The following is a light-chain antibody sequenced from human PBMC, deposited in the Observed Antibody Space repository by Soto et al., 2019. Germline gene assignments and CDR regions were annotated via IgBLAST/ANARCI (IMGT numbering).Light chain of an antibody. V-gene: IGLV2-14*01. CDR2: EVS. CDR1: SSDVGGYEY. Sequence: QSALTQPASVSGSPGQSITISCTGTSSDVGGYEYVSWYQQHPGKAPKVMIHEVSNRPSGVSNRFSASKSGNTASLTISEVQAEDEADSYCCSSTSSSTYVLGTGTKVTVL. CDR3: CSSTSSSTYV. J-gene: IGLJ1*01.